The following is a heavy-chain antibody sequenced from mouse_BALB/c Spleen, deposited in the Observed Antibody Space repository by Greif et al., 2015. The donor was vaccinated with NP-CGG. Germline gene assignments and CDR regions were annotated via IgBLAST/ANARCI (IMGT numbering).Heavy chain of an antibody. D-gene: IGHD2-1*01. J-gene: IGHJ2*01. CDR3: ARREHGNYLDY. Sequence: EVKLVESGGGLVKPGGSLKLSCAASGFAFSSYDMSWVRQTPEKRLEWVATISSGGSYTYYPDSVKGRFTISRDNARNTLYLQMSSLRSEDTALYYCARREHGNYLDYWGQGTTLTVSS. V-gene: IGHV5-9*02. CDR2: ISSGGSYT. CDR1: GFAFSSYD.